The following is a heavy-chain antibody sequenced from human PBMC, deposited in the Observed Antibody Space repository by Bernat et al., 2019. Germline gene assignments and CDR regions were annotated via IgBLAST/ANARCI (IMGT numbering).Heavy chain of an antibody. CDR1: GGSISSSSYY. CDR3: ARGAAASNGVSDY. CDR2: IYYSGST. V-gene: IGHV4-39*01. D-gene: IGHD6-13*01. Sequence: QLQLQESGPGLVKPSETLSLTCTVSGGSISSSSYYWGWIRQPPGKGLEWIGSIYYSGSTYYNPSLKSRVTISVDTSKNQFSLKLGSVTAADTAVYYCARGAAASNGVSDYWGQGTLVTVSS. J-gene: IGHJ4*02.